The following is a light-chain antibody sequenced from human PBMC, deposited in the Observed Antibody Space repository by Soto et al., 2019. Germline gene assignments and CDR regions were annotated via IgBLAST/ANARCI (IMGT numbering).Light chain of an antibody. CDR2: AAS. CDR1: QGIRND. J-gene: IGKJ3*01. CDR3: LQDYTYPFT. Sequence: AVQMTQSPSSLSASVGDRVTITCRASQGIRNDLGWYQQKPGKAPKLLIYAASSLQSGVPSRFSVSGSGTDFTLTISSVQPEDFATYYCLQDYTYPFTFGPGTKVDIK. V-gene: IGKV1-6*01.